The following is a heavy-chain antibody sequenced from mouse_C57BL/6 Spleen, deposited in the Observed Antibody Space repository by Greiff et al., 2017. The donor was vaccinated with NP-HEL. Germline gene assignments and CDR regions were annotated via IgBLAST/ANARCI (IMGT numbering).Heavy chain of an antibody. CDR2: ISSGGSYT. J-gene: IGHJ4*01. CDR1: GFTFSSYG. D-gene: IGHD1-1*01. CDR3: ARHGTTVVADYAMDY. Sequence: EVKLMESGGDLVKPGGSLKLSCAASGFTFSSYGMSWVRQTPDKRLEWVATISSGGSYTSYPDSVKGRFTISRDNAKNTLYLQMSSLKSEDTAMYYCARHGTTVVADYAMDYWGQGTSVTVSS. V-gene: IGHV5-6*01.